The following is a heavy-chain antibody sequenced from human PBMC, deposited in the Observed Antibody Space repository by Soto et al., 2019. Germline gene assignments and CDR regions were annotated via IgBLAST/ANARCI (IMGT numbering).Heavy chain of an antibody. Sequence: ASVKVSCKASGDTFTTYGVNWVRQSPGQGLEWMGWVSPYNGDTTYAQNFQGRVTMTTDTSTGTAYMELRSLRSDDTAVYYCAREVGHMDVWGQGTTVTVSS. CDR3: AREVGHMDV. CDR1: GDTFTTYG. D-gene: IGHD2-2*01. J-gene: IGHJ6*02. V-gene: IGHV1-18*04. CDR2: VSPYNGDT.